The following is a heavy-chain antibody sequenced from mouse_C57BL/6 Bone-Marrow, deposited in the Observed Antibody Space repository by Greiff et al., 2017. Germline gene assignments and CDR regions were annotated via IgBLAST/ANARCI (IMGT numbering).Heavy chain of an antibody. J-gene: IGHJ2*01. CDR3: TRAYYSNYFDY. CDR1: GFNITDDY. D-gene: IGHD2-5*01. CDR2: IDPENGDT. V-gene: IGHV14-4*01. Sequence: VQLQQSGAELVRPGASVKLSCTASGFNITDDYMHWVEQRPEQGLEWIGWIDPENGDTEYASKFQGKATITADTSSNTAYLQLSSLTSEDTAVYYCTRAYYSNYFDYWGQGTTLTVSS.